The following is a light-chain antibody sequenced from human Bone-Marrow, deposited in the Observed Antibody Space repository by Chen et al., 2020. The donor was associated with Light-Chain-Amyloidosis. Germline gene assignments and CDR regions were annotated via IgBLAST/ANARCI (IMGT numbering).Light chain of an antibody. CDR1: SPNIEINY. CDR2: RNN. CDR3: AAWEGSLSGYV. Sequence: VLPPPPSASATPGQRVTISCSGASPNIEINYVYWYQHFPLAAPNLLSHRNNQRPSGVPDRFSASKSGTSAFLAISGLRSEDEADYYCAAWEGSLSGYVFGTGTKVIVL. V-gene: IGLV1-47*01. J-gene: IGLJ1*01.